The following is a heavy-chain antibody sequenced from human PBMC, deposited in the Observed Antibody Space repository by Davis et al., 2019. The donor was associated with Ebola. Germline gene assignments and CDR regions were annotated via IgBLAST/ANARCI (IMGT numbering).Heavy chain of an antibody. J-gene: IGHJ3*02. CDR1: GVSISSSCNY. V-gene: IGHV4-39*01. CDR2: IYYSGST. CDR3: ARRLITGTTLLWSDAFDI. D-gene: IGHD1-7*01. Sequence: MPSETLSLTCTVSGVSISSSCNYWGWIRQPPGKGLEWIGSIYYSGSTYYNPYLKSRVTITVDTSKNQFSLKLSSVTAADTAVYYCARRLITGTTLLWSDAFDIWGQGTMVTVSS.